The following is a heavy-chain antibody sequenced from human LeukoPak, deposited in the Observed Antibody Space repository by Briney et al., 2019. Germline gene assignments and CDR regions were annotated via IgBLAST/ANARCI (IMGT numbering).Heavy chain of an antibody. J-gene: IGHJ4*02. V-gene: IGHV1-2*02. CDR2: INPNSGDK. D-gene: IGHD3-3*02. CDR1: GYTFTGYY. CDR3: VALAR. Sequence: ASAKVSCKTSGYTFTGYYMYWVRQAPGQGLAWMGWINPNSGDKDYAQQFRGRVTITRDTSISTAYMDLSSLKSDDTAVYYCVALARWGQGTLVTVSS.